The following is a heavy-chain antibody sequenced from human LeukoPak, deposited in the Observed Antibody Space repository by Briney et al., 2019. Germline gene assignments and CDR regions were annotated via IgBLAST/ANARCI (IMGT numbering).Heavy chain of an antibody. J-gene: IGHJ4*02. Sequence: SETLSLTCTVSGYSITSGYYWGWIRQPPGRGLEWIGTIHHSGSTYYNPSLKSRVTISVDTSKNQFSLNLSSVTAADTAVYYCASGADITAAVDYWGQGTLVTVSS. V-gene: IGHV4-38-2*02. CDR1: GYSITSGYY. CDR2: IHHSGST. D-gene: IGHD6-13*01. CDR3: ASGADITAAVDY.